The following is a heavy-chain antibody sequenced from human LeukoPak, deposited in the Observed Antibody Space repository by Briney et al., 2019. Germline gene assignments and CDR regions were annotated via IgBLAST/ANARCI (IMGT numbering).Heavy chain of an antibody. CDR1: GYTFTSYD. CDR2: MNPNSGDT. V-gene: IGHV1-8*01. CDR3: ARARKEDTAMAY. Sequence: ASVKVSCKASGYTFTSYDINWVRQATGQGLEWMGWMNPNSGDTGYAQKFQGRVTMTRNTSISTAYMELSSLRSEDTAVYYCARARKEDTAMAYWGQGTLVTVSS. D-gene: IGHD5-18*01. J-gene: IGHJ4*02.